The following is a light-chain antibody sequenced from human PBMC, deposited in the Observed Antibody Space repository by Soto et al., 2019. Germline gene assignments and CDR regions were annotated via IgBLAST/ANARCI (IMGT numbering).Light chain of an antibody. CDR2: GAS. CDR3: QHYNSFPWS. J-gene: IGKJ1*01. V-gene: IGKV1-5*01. CDR1: QSIRNW. Sequence: DIEMTQYHSTLSASVGDRVTITCRASQSIRNWLAWYQDKPGKAPKLLIYGASSLESGVPSRFSGSGSGTEFTPTIGGLQPDDFATYYCQHYNSFPWSFCQVSKVDIK.